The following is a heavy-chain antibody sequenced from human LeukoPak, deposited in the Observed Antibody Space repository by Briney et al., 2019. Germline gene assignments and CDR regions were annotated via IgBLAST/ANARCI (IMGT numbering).Heavy chain of an antibody. J-gene: IGHJ3*02. Sequence: ASVKVSCKASGYTFTSYDISWVRQATGQGLEWMGWMNPNSGNTGYAQKFQGRVTITRNTSISTAYMELSSLRSEDTAVYYCARGTGLRYFDWSRAEGVFDIWGQGTMVTVSS. D-gene: IGHD3-9*01. CDR2: MNPNSGNT. CDR1: GYTFTSYD. CDR3: ARGTGLRYFDWSRAEGVFDI. V-gene: IGHV1-8*03.